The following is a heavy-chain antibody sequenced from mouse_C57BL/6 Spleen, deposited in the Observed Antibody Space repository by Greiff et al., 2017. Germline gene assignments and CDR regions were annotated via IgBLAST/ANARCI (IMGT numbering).Heavy chain of an antibody. CDR3: ANSNVAMDY. V-gene: IGHV5-17*01. CDR2: ISSGSSTI. J-gene: IGHJ4*01. Sequence: DVMLVESGGGLVKPGGSLKLSCAASGFTFSDYGMHWVRQAPEKGLEWVAYISSGSSTIYYADTVKGRFTISRDNAKNTLFLQMTSLRSEDTAMYYCANSNVAMDYWGQGTSVTVSS. D-gene: IGHD2-5*01. CDR1: GFTFSDYG.